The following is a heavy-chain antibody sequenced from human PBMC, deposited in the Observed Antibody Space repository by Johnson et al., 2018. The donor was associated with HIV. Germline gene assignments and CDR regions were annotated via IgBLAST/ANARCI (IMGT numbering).Heavy chain of an antibody. CDR1: GFTFSSAW. CDR3: ARDPSPSSYRAFDI. CDR2: ISYDGSNK. D-gene: IGHD5-12*01. J-gene: IGHJ3*02. V-gene: IGHV3-30*03. Sequence: QVQLVESGGGLVQPGGSLRLSCAASGFTFSSAWMSWVRQAPGKGLEWVAVISYDGSNKYYADSVKGRFTISRDNSKNTLYLQMNSLRAEDTAVYYCARDPSPSSYRAFDIWGQGTMVTVSS.